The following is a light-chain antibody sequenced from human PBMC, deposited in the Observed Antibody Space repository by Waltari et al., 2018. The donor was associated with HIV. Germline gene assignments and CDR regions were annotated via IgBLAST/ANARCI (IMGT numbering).Light chain of an antibody. J-gene: IGLJ2*01. CDR1: SSNIGSNY. V-gene: IGLV1-47*01. CDR3: VAWDDTLSGPV. CDR2: RNG. Sequence: QSLLTQSPSASGTPGQRVTISCSGRSSNIGSNYVYWYQQLPGTAPKLLIYRNGQRPSGVPDRFSASKSSTSASLDISGLRSEDETDYYCVAWDDTLSGPVFGGGTKLTVL.